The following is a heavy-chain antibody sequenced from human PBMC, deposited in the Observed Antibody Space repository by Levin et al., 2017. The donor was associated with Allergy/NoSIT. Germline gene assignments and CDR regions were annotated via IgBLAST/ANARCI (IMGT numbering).Heavy chain of an antibody. V-gene: IGHV3-7*01. J-gene: IGHJ4*02. CDR3: ARVWGYFAIFDY. CDR2: IKQDGNEK. Sequence: GGSLRLSCAASGFAFSRFLMTWVRQAPGKGLEWLANIKQDGNEKYYGDSVKGRFTISRDNAKNSLYLQLNSLRAEDTAVYYCARVWGYFAIFDYWGQGTLVTVSS. D-gene: IGHD2/OR15-2a*01. CDR1: GFAFSRFL.